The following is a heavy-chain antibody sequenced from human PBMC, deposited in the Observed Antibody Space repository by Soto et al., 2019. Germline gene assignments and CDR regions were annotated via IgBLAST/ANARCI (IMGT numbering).Heavy chain of an antibody. V-gene: IGHV4-30-4*01. CDR2: IYYSGNT. D-gene: IGHD2-2*01. CDR1: GVSISRGGSY. CDR3: VRYCSTTKCPFDY. Sequence: SETLSLTCPVSGVSISRGGSYWGWLRQPPGKGLEWIGYIYYSGNTYFNPSLKSRVTLSVDTSKNQFSLNLSSVTAADTAVYYCVRYCSTTKCPFDYWGQGTLVTVSS. J-gene: IGHJ4*02.